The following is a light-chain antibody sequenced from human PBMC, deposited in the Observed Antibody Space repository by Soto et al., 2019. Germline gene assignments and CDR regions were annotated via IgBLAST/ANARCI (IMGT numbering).Light chain of an antibody. Sequence: EIVLTQSPATLSLSPGERATLSCRASQSVSSYLAWYQQKPGQAPRLVIYGTTNRAAGIPDRFSGSGSGTDFTLTISRLEPEDSAVYFCQQYGVSPKTFGQGTKVDIK. CDR3: QQYGVSPKT. CDR2: GTT. J-gene: IGKJ1*01. V-gene: IGKV3-20*01. CDR1: QSVSSY.